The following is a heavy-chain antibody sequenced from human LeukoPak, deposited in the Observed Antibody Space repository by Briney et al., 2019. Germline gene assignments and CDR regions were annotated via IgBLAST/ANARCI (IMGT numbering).Heavy chain of an antibody. V-gene: IGHV1-69*04. J-gene: IGHJ4*02. Sequence: ASVKVSCKASGGTFSSDAISWVRRAPGQGLEWMGRIIPIIDIANYAQTFQGRVTITADKSTSTAYMELSSLRYEDTAVYYCARGVDLHYFDYWGQGTLVTVSS. D-gene: IGHD3-3*01. CDR3: ARGVDLHYFDY. CDR2: IIPIIDIA. CDR1: GGTFSSDA.